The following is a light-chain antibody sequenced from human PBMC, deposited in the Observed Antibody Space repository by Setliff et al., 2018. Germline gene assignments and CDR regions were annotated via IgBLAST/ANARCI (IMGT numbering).Light chain of an antibody. V-gene: IGLV2-14*01. CDR1: SSDVGDYKY. Sequence: QSALTQPASVSGSPGQSITISCTGTSSDVGDYKYVSWYQQLPGKAPKLIIFEVSNRPSGIPNRFSGSKSGNTASLSISGLQAEDEADYYCSSYTSLSTRVFGTWTKVTVL. CDR2: EVS. J-gene: IGLJ1*01. CDR3: SSYTSLSTRV.